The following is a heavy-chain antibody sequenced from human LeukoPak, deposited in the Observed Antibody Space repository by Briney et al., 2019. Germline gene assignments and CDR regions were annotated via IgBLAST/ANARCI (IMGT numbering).Heavy chain of an antibody. J-gene: IGHJ4*02. D-gene: IGHD6-13*01. Sequence: PSETLSLTCAVYGGSFSGYYWSWIRQPPGKGLEWIGSIYYSGSTYYNPSLKSRVTISVDTSKNQFSLKLSSVTAADTAVYYCATTGYSSSWYSRVRSYFDYWGQGTLVTVSS. CDR1: GGSFSGYY. CDR2: IYYSGST. V-gene: IGHV4-34*01. CDR3: ATTGYSSSWYSRVRSYFDY.